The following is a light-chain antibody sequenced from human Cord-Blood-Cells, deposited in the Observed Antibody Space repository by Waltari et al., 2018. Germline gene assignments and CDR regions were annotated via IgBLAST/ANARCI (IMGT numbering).Light chain of an antibody. CDR3: SSYTSSSTLV. CDR1: RSDVGGYNY. J-gene: IGLJ1*01. V-gene: IGLV2-14*01. Sequence: QSALTQPASVSGPPGQSIPIPCTGTRSDVGGYNYVSLYQHHPGKAPKLMIYEVSNRPSGVSNRFSGSKSGNTASLTSSGLQAEDEADYYCSSYTSSSTLVFGTGTKVTVL. CDR2: EVS.